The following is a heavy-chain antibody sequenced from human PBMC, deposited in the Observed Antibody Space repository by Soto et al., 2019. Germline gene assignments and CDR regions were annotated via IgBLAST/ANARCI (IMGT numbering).Heavy chain of an antibody. Sequence: VGSLRLSCAASGFTFSSYGMHWVRQAPGKGLEWVAVISYDGSNKYYADSVKGRFTISRDNSKNTLYLQMNSLRAEDTAVYYCAKDRAARSCMDVWGQGTTVTVSS. J-gene: IGHJ6*02. V-gene: IGHV3-30*18. D-gene: IGHD6-6*01. CDR1: GFTFSSYG. CDR2: ISYDGSNK. CDR3: AKDRAARSCMDV.